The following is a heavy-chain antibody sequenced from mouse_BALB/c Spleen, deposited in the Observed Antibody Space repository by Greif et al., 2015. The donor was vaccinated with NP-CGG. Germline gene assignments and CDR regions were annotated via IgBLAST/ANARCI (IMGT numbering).Heavy chain of an antibody. Sequence: VQLQQSGPELVKPGASVKITCKASGYSFTDYIMLWVKQSHGKSLEWIGNINPYYGSTSYNLKFKGKATLTVDKSSSTAYMQINSLTYEDSAVYYCARERVYYYGRVLAYAMDYWGQGTSVTVSS. CDR1: GYSFTDYI. V-gene: IGHV1-39*01. J-gene: IGHJ4*01. D-gene: IGHD1-1*01. CDR2: INPYYGST. CDR3: ARERVYYYGRVLAYAMDY.